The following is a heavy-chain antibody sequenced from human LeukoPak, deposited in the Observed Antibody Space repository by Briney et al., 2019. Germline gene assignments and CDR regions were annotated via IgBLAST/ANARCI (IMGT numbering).Heavy chain of an antibody. CDR3: ARVNSDYDF. D-gene: IGHD5-12*01. Sequence: ASVKVSCKSSGYMFTAYYIHWLRQAPGQGLEWVGWINPNDGGSRFAQRFQGRVTMTSDTSVTTTYMELTGLRSDDTAIFYCARVNSDYDFWGQGTLVAVSS. J-gene: IGHJ4*02. CDR1: GYMFTAYY. CDR2: INPNDGGS. V-gene: IGHV1-2*02.